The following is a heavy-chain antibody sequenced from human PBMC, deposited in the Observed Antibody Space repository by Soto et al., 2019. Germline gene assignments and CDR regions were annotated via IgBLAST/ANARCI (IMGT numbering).Heavy chain of an antibody. V-gene: IGHV4-30-4*01. J-gene: IGHJ4*02. CDR3: ARDWRGGSFDY. CDR1: GGSISSGDYY. Sequence: SETLSLTCTVSGGSISSGDYYWSWIRQPPGKGLEWIGYIYYSGSTYYNPSLKSRVTISVDTSKNQFSLKLSSVTAEDTAVYYCARDWRGGSFDYWGQGTMVTVSS. D-gene: IGHD3-3*01. CDR2: IYYSGST.